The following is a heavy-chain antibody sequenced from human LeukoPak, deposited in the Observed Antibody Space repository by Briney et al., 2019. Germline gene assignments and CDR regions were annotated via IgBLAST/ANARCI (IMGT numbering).Heavy chain of an antibody. Sequence: ASVKVSCKASGYTFTSYDINWVRKATGQGLEWMGWMNPNSGNTGYAQKFQGRGTMTRNTSISTAYMELSSLRYEDTAVYYCARSYDYVWGSYRYPTRDYWGQGTLVTVSS. V-gene: IGHV1-8*01. CDR2: MNPNSGNT. CDR3: ARSYDYVWGSYRYPTRDY. J-gene: IGHJ4*02. CDR1: GYTFTSYD. D-gene: IGHD3-16*02.